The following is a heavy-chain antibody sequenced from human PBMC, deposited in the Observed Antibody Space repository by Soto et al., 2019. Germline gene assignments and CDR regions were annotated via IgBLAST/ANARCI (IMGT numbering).Heavy chain of an antibody. V-gene: IGHV4-30-2*01. CDR3: ARGRLLPAVNFDY. D-gene: IGHD2-2*01. Sequence: SETLSLTCAVSGDSISSGGYSWSWIRQPPGKGLEWIGYIYHSGSASYNPSLKSRVTISVEGSKNHFSLQLSSVTAADTAVYYCARGRLLPAVNFDYRGQGTLVTVSS. CDR2: IYHSGSA. J-gene: IGHJ4*02. CDR1: GDSISSGGYS.